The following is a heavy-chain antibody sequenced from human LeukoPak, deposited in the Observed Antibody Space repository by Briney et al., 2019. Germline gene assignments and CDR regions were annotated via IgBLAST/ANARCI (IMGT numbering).Heavy chain of an antibody. D-gene: IGHD5-24*01. CDR3: ARGIRRDGYKSSLRY. CDR1: GYTFTSYD. CDR2: MNPNSGNT. J-gene: IGHJ4*02. V-gene: IGHV1-8*01. Sequence: GASVKVPCKASGYTFTSYDINWVRQATGQGLEWMRWMNPNSGNTGYAQKFQGRDTMTRNTSISTAYMELSSLRSEDTAVYYCARGIRRDGYKSSLRYWGQGTLVTVSS.